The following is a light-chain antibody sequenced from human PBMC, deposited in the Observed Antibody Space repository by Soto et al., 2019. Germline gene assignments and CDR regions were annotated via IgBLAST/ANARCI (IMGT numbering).Light chain of an antibody. Sequence: DIQMTPSPSSLSASVGDRVTITCRASQGISTYLVWYQQRHGRTPKLLIYDASSLLSGVPSRFRSSGSGTDITLTISRRQPGDCATYYRQQRYRTPYTFGLVTKVDIK. CDR3: QQRYRTPYT. J-gene: IGKJ2*01. V-gene: IGKV1-39*01. CDR2: DAS. CDR1: QGISTY.